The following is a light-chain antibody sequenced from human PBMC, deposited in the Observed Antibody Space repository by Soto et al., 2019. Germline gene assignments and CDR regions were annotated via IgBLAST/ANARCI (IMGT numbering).Light chain of an antibody. CDR1: QSVSHY. J-gene: IGKJ2*01. V-gene: IGKV3-11*01. CDR2: DAS. CDR3: QQRFNWPPRYT. Sequence: EIVLTQSPATLSLSPGERATLSCRASQSVSHYLAWYQQKPGRPPRVLFYDASRRATGVPARFSGRGSGTDFTLAISSLEPEDFAVYYCQQRFNWPPRYTFGQGTKLEIK.